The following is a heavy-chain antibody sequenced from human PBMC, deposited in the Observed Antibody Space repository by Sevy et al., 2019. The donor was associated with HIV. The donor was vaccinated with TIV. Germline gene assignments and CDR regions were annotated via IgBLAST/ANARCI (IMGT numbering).Heavy chain of an antibody. Sequence: GGSLRLSCSASGFPFSSFAMHWVRQAPGKGLEWVSHISSTGTIYYADSVKGRFTISRDSAKNSLYLQMTSLRVEDTAVYYCARSDGISAAVPDYWGQGTLVTVSS. V-gene: IGHV3-48*04. J-gene: IGHJ4*02. CDR1: GFPFSSFA. CDR3: ARSDGISAAVPDY. CDR2: ISSTGTI. D-gene: IGHD6-13*01.